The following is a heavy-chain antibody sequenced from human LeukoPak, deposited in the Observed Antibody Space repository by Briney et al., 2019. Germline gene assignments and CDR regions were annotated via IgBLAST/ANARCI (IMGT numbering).Heavy chain of an antibody. V-gene: IGHV3-30*02. CDR2: IRYDGSNK. J-gene: IGHJ4*02. D-gene: IGHD6-13*01. Sequence: GGPLRLSCAASGFTFSSYGMHWVRQAPGKGLEWVAFIRYDGSNKYYADSVKGRFTISRDNSKNTLYLQMNSLRAEDTAVYYCAKWWGPGYSSSWYRASYFDYWGQGTLVTVSS. CDR3: AKWWGPGYSSSWYRASYFDY. CDR1: GFTFSSYG.